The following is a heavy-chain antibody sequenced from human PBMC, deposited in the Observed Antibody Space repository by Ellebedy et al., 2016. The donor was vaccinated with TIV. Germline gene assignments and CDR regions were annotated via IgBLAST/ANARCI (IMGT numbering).Heavy chain of an antibody. V-gene: IGHV4-39*01. CDR1: GGSINYHAHC. CDR2: TTYSETT. D-gene: IGHD2-15*01. Sequence: MPSDTLSLTCTASGGSINYHAHCWGSIRQPPGKGLEWIASTTYSETTFHKSSLASRVSISVDTSKGQLSLKVNSVTAEDTAVYYCARDFGSSTFDFWGLGTLVTVSP. J-gene: IGHJ4*02. CDR3: ARDFGSSTFDF.